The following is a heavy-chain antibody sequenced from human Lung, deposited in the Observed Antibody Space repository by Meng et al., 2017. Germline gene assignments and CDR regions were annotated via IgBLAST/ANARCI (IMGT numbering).Heavy chain of an antibody. CDR2: INHSGST. J-gene: IGHJ4*02. Sequence: VPLRRWGDCLLKPPEPLSLTFVVSGGSFSDYYWSWIRPPPGKGLEWIGEINHSGSTNYNPSLESRATISVDTSQNNLSLKLSSVTAADSAVYYCARGPTTMAHDFDYWGQGTLVTVSS. V-gene: IGHV4-34*01. D-gene: IGHD4-11*01. CDR1: GGSFSDYY. CDR3: ARGPTTMAHDFDY.